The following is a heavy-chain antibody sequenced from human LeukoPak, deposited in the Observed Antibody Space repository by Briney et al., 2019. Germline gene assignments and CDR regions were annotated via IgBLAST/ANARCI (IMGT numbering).Heavy chain of an antibody. CDR1: GFTFSSYA. J-gene: IGHJ4*02. Sequence: PGGSLRLSSAASGFTFSSYAMSWVRQAPGKGPEWVSAISGSGGSTYYADSVKGRFTISRDNSKNTLYLQMNSLRAEDTAVYYCAKDSRDGSGSYLFDYWGQGTLVTVSS. CDR2: ISGSGGST. CDR3: AKDSRDGSGSYLFDY. D-gene: IGHD3-10*01. V-gene: IGHV3-23*01.